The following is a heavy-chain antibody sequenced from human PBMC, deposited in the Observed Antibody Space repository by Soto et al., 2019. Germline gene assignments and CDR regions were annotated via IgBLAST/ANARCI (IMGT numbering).Heavy chain of an antibody. CDR1: GFTVNIDY. V-gene: IGHV3-66*01. CDR2: IHPDGAT. D-gene: IGHD2-21*02. CDR3: ALVTHTAYRADQ. Sequence: VQLVESGGGLVQPGGSMRLSCAASGFTVNIDYMSWVRQAPGKGLEWVSLIHPDGATSYADSVKGRLIVSRENSKSTLYLQMNSMRVEAAAIYCCALVTHTAYRADQWGQGIMVSVSS. J-gene: IGHJ4*02.